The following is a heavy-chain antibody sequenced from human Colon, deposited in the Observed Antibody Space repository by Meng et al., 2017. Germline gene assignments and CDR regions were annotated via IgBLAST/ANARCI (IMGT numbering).Heavy chain of an antibody. Sequence: GGSLRLSCAASGFTFSSYWMSWVRQAPGKGLEWVAHIKQDGSGEYYVDSVKGRFTISRDNAKNSLSLQMNSLRAEETAVYYCTRGGVAGSFDYWGQGTLVTVSS. D-gene: IGHD6-19*01. J-gene: IGHJ4*02. V-gene: IGHV3-7*01. CDR3: TRGGVAGSFDY. CDR1: GFTFSSYW. CDR2: IKQDGSGE.